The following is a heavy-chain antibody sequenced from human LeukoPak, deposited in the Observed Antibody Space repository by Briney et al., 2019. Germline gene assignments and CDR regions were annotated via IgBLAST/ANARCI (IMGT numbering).Heavy chain of an antibody. Sequence: GGSLRLSCAVSGFMFSQHTMSWVRQAPGKRLELVSSISGSGDATRYADSVMGRFTISRDNAKNTLSLQMNSLRAEDSAIYYCAKGEHDTYSLSFDYWGQGTLVTVSS. CDR2: ISGSGDAT. CDR3: AKGEHDTYSLSFDY. J-gene: IGHJ4*02. CDR1: GFMFSQHT. D-gene: IGHD1/OR15-1a*01. V-gene: IGHV3-23*01.